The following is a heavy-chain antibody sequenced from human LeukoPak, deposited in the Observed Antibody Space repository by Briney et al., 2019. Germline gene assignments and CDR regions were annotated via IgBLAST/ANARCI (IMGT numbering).Heavy chain of an antibody. CDR2: INPNSGGT. Sequence: ASVKVSCKASGYTFTDYYIHWVRQAPGQGLEWMGWINPNSGGTTYAQKLQGRVTMTRDTSITTAYMELSRLRSDDTAVFYCARGVAATEAQIDYWAQGTLVTVSS. D-gene: IGHD2-15*01. J-gene: IGHJ4*02. CDR3: ARGVAATEAQIDY. V-gene: IGHV1-2*02. CDR1: GYTFTDYY.